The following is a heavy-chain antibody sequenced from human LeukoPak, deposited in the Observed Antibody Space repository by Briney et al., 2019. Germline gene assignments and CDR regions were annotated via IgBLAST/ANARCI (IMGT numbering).Heavy chain of an antibody. CDR2: ISRSSTTI. CDR1: GFTFSSYS. Sequence: GGSLRLSCAASGFTFSSYSMNWVRQAPGKGLEWVSDISRSSTTIYYADSVKGRFTISRDNAKNSLYLQMNSLRVEDTAVYYCAELGITMIGGVWGKGTTVTISS. V-gene: IGHV3-48*01. J-gene: IGHJ6*04. CDR3: AELGITMIGGV. D-gene: IGHD3-10*02.